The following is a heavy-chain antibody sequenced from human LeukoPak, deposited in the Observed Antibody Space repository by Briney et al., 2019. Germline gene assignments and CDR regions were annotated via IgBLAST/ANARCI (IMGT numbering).Heavy chain of an antibody. D-gene: IGHD2-15*01. CDR3: ARLAGYCSGGSCYGRGHYFDY. CDR2: INPNSGGT. V-gene: IGHV1-2*02. Sequence: ASVKVSCKASGYTFTGYYMHWVRQAPGQGLEWMGWINPNSGGTNYAQKFQGRVTMTRDTSISTAYMELSRLRSDDTAVYYCARLAGYCSGGSCYGRGHYFDYWGQGTLVTVSS. CDR1: GYTFTGYY. J-gene: IGHJ4*02.